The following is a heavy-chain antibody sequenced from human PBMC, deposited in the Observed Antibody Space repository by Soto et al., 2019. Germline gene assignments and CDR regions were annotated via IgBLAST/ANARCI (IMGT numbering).Heavy chain of an antibody. CDR3: ARNNRSGWYQKHQSELDY. V-gene: IGHV1-2*04. D-gene: IGHD6-19*01. CDR1: AYFFTAYY. CDR2: INPNSGGT. J-gene: IGHJ4*02. Sequence: GASVKVSCKTSAYFFTAYYMHWVRQAPGQGLEWMGWINPNSGGTNYAQKFQGWVTMIRDTSISTAYMELSRLRSDDTAVYYCARNNRSGWYQKHQSELDYWGQGTLVTVSS.